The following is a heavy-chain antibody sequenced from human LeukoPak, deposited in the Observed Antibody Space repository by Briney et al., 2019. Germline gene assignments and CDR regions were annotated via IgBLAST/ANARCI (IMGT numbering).Heavy chain of an antibody. V-gene: IGHV3-21*01. CDR2: ISSSSSYI. D-gene: IGHD6-19*01. CDR3: ARDRIAVAGLD. CDR1: GFTFSSYS. Sequence: GGSLRLSCAVSGFTFSSYSMNWVRQAPGKGLEWVSSISSSSSYIYYADSVKGRFTISRDNAKNSLYLQMNSLRAEDTAVYYCARDRIAVAGLDWGQGTLVTVSS. J-gene: IGHJ4*02.